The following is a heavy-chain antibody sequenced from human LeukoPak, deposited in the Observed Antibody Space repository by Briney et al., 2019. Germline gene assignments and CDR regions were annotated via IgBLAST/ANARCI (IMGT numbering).Heavy chain of an antibody. D-gene: IGHD2/OR15-2a*01. J-gene: IGHJ4*02. V-gene: IGHV3-23*01. CDR3: ARNINGPDY. Sequence: PGGSLRLSCAASGFTVSSNYMSWVRQAPGKGLEWVSSLSDSGGGTYYADSVKGRFTISRDNSKNTLYLQINTLRAEDTAVYYCARNINGPDYWGQGTLVTVSS. CDR1: GFTVSSNY. CDR2: LSDSGGGT.